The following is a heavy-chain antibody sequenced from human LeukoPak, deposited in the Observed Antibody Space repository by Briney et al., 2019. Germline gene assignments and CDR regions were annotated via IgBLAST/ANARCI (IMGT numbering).Heavy chain of an antibody. J-gene: IGHJ4*02. CDR2: IIPIFGTA. V-gene: IGHV1-69*05. D-gene: IGHD3-9*01. CDR1: GGTFSSYA. Sequence: SVKVSCKASGGTFSSYAISWVRQAPGQGLEWMGGIIPIFGTANYAQKFQGRVTITTDESTSTAYMGLSSLRSEDTAVYYCARARVRYFDWVYFDYWGQGTLVTVSS. CDR3: ARARVRYFDWVYFDY.